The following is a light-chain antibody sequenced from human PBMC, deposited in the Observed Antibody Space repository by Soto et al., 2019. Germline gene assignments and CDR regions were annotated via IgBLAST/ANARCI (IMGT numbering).Light chain of an antibody. CDR2: GAS. CDR3: QQYGNTPLT. J-gene: IGKJ4*01. V-gene: IGKV3-15*01. Sequence: EIKMTQSPATLSVSPGERATLHCRASQSVSSDLAWYHQKPGQAPRLLIYGASTRATGIPARFSGSGSGTEFTLTINSLQSEDFAVYSCQQYGNTPLTFGGGTKVDIK. CDR1: QSVSSD.